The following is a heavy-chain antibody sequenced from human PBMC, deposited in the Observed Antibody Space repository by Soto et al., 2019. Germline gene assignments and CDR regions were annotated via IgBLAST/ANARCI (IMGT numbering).Heavy chain of an antibody. CDR3: GSVRPSGYVLS. D-gene: IGHD6-25*01. V-gene: IGHV4-59*01. CDR1: GGSLSSYY. CDR2: VYLSGNT. Sequence: SETLSLTCTVSGGSLSSYYWTWIRQSPGKGLEWIGYVYLSGNTNYNPSLKSRVTISIDTSKNQFSLRLASVTAADTAFYFCGSVRPSGYVLSWGQGTLVTVSS. J-gene: IGHJ5*02.